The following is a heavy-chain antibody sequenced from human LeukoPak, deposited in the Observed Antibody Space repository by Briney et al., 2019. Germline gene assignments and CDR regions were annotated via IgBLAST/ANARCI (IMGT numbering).Heavy chain of an antibody. Sequence: GGSLRLSCAACGFTFSSYGMHLVRQAPGKGLEWVAVIWYDGSNKYYADSVKGRFTISRDNSKNTLYLQMNSLRAEDTAVYYCARDKRYSGYGRYFDYWGQGTLVTVSS. CDR1: GFTFSSYG. CDR3: ARDKRYSGYGRYFDY. CDR2: IWYDGSNK. J-gene: IGHJ4*02. D-gene: IGHD5-12*01. V-gene: IGHV3-33*01.